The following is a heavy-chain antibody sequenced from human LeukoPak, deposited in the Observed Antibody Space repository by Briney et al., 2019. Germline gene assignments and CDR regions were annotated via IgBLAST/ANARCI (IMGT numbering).Heavy chain of an antibody. V-gene: IGHV5-51*01. CDR2: IYPGDSDT. CDR1: GYSFTSYW. D-gene: IGHD2-2*01. J-gene: IGHJ6*02. Sequence: GESLKISCKGSGYSFTSYWIGWVRQMPGKGLEWMGIIYPGDSDTRYSPSFQGQVTISADKSISTAYLQWSSLKASDTAMYYCARVSGYCSSTSCYDYYYYGMDVWGQGTTVTVSS. CDR3: ARVSGYCSSTSCYDYYYYGMDV.